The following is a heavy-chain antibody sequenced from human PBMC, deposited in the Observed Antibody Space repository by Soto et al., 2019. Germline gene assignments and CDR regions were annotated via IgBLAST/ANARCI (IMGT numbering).Heavy chain of an antibody. CDR1: GFTVSNNF. V-gene: IGHV3-53*02. CDR3: PRDMVRGVSAFDI. J-gene: IGHJ3*02. D-gene: IGHD3-10*01. CDR2: IYTDGSP. Sequence: VQLVETGGALIQPGGSLRLSCAASGFTVSNNFMSWVRQAPGKALEWVSVIYTDGSPYYTDSVRGRFTISRDDSQNTVFLQMNNLRVEDTAVYYCPRDMVRGVSAFDICGQGTTVTVSS.